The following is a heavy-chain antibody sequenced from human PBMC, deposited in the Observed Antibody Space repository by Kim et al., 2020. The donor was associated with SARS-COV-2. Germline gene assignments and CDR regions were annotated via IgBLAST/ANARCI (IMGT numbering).Heavy chain of an antibody. Sequence: TDYADSVKGRFTISRDNAKNTLYLQMSSLRAEDTAVYYCAKRYEPDAFDIWGQGTMVTVSS. CDR2: T. D-gene: IGHD1-20*01. V-gene: IGHV3-23*01. CDR3: AKRYEPDAFDI. J-gene: IGHJ3*02.